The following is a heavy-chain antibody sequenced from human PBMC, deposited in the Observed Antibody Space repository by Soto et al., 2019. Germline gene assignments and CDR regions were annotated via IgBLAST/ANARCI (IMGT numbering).Heavy chain of an antibody. D-gene: IGHD2-21*01. J-gene: IGHJ6*02. CDR3: TRLSGDHFDFFYHGMDV. Sequence: EVQLVESGGTLVQPGGSLRLSCAASGFTFSTYWMNWVRQAPGKGLVWLAGVRGDGAIIKYADSVKGRFTISRDNAKNTLYLQMNSLRVDDTSVYYCTRLSGDHFDFFYHGMDVCGQGTTVTVSS. CDR1: GFTFSTYW. V-gene: IGHV3-74*01. CDR2: VRGDGAII.